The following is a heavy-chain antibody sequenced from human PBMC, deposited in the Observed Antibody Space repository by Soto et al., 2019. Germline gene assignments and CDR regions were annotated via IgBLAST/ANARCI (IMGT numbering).Heavy chain of an antibody. D-gene: IGHD5-18*01. V-gene: IGHV1-69*12. CDR2: IIPMFGTA. CDR1: GGTFSTYD. Sequence: QVQRVQSGAEVKKPESSVKVSCKAPGGTFSTYDISWVRQAPGQGLEWMGGIIPMFGTANYAQRFQDRVTITADESTNTVYMELSSLRSEDTAVYFCASGIQLWLRRINNGYSGWGQGPLVTVSS. CDR3: ASGIQLWLRRINNGYSG. J-gene: IGHJ4*02.